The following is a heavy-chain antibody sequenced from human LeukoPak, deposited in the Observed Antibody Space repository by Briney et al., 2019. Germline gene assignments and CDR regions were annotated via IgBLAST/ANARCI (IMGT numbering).Heavy chain of an antibody. D-gene: IGHD1-26*01. CDR1: GFTFSSYR. CDR3: ATDERPSRATAY. V-gene: IGHV3-21*01. CDR2: ISSSSSYI. J-gene: IGHJ1*01. Sequence: PGGSLRLSCAASGFTFSSYRMNWVRQAPGKGLEWVSSISSSSSYIYYADSVKGRFTISRDNAKNSLYLQMNSLRAEDTAVYYRATDERPSRATAYWGQGTLVTVS.